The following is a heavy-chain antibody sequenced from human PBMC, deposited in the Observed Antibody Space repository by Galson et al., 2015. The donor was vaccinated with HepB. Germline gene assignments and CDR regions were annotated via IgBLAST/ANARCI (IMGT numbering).Heavy chain of an antibody. D-gene: IGHD5-12*01. CDR2: ITPSGGST. CDR3: ARVKFSDSGYDPFDC. J-gene: IGHJ4*02. V-gene: IGHV1-46*01. CDR1: GYTFTSYY. Sequence: SVKVSCKASGYTFTSYYIHWVRQAPGQGLEWMGIITPSGGSTTYAQKFQGRVTMTRDRSTSTVYMELSSLRSEDTAVYHCARVKFSDSGYDPFDCWGQGTLVTVSS.